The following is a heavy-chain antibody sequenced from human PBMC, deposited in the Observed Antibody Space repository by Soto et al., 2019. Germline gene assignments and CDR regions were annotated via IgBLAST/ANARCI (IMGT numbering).Heavy chain of an antibody. J-gene: IGHJ4*02. V-gene: IGHV1-69*02. CDR1: GGTFSSYT. CDR2: IIPILGIA. D-gene: IGHD5-18*01. Sequence: QVQLVQSGAEVKKPGSSVKVSCKASGGTFSSYTISWVRQAPGQGLEWMGRIIPILGIANYAQKFQGRVTITADKSTSTAYMELSSLRSEDTAVYYCAKQRGYSPSFDYWGQGTLVTVSS. CDR3: AKQRGYSPSFDY.